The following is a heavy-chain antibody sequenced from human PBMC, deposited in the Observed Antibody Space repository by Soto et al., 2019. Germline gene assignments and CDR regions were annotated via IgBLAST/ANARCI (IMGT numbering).Heavy chain of an antibody. J-gene: IGHJ4*02. Sequence: SETLSLTCTASGGSISGSSYYWGWIRQPPGKGLECIGSVHYSGSTDYNPSLKSRVTLSVDTSKNQFSLKLTSVTAADPAVSFCASFSRATYGEYGGGNNYWGQGTRITVSS. CDR2: VHYSGST. D-gene: IGHD4-17*01. V-gene: IGHV4-39*01. CDR3: ASFSRATYGEYGGGNNY. CDR1: GGSISGSSYY.